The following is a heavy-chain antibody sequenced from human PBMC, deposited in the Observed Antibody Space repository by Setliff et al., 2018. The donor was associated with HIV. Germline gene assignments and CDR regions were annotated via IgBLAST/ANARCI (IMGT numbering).Heavy chain of an antibody. D-gene: IGHD6-19*01. J-gene: IGHJ4*02. CDR3: AREGLSGWYDFDS. Sequence: PGGSLRLSCVASGFSFSDYSMNWIRQAPGKGLEWVSYISSSGRTTDYADSLKGRFTISRDNAKKSLYLQMTSLRAEDTAVYYCAREGLSGWYDFDSWGQGRLVTVS. CDR2: ISSSGRTT. V-gene: IGHV3-11*04. CDR1: GFSFSDYS.